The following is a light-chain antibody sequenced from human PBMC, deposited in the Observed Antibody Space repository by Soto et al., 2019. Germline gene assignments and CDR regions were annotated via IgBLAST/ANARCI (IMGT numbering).Light chain of an antibody. CDR2: AAS. CDR1: LPFSNY. CDR3: HKYNSAPLT. V-gene: IGKV1-27*01. Sequence: DIQMTQSPSSLSVSVGDRVTITCRASLPFSNYLAWYQQKPGKIPKLLIYAASTLQAGVPSRFSGSGSGTDFTLTISSLQPEDVAAYYCHKYNSAPLTFGGGTKVEIK. J-gene: IGKJ4*01.